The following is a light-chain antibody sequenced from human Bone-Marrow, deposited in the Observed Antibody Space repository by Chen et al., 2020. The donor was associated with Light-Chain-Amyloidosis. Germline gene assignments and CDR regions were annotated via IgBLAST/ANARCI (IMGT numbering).Light chain of an antibody. J-gene: IGKJ3*01. V-gene: IGKV4-1*01. CDR1: QSVLYSSNNKNY. CDR3: QQYYSPPVT. CDR2: WAS. Sequence: DIVIIQSPDSLAVSLGERAPINCKSSQSVLYSSNNKNYLAWYQQKPGQPPKLLIYWASTRESGVPDRFSGSGSGTDFTLTISSLQAEDVAVYYCQQYYSPPVTFGPGTKVDIK.